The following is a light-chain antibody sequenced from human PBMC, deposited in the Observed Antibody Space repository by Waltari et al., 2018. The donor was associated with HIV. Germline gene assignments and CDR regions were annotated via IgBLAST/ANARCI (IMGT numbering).Light chain of an antibody. J-gene: IGLJ3*02. CDR1: SSDVGSYNL. V-gene: IGLV2-14*02. Sequence: QSALTQPASVSGSPGQSITISCTGTSSDVGSYNLVSWYQQHPGKAPKLMIYEGSKRPSGVSNRFSGSKSGTSASLAITGLQAEDEADYYCQSYDSSLRVFGGGTKLTVL. CDR3: QSYDSSLRV. CDR2: EGS.